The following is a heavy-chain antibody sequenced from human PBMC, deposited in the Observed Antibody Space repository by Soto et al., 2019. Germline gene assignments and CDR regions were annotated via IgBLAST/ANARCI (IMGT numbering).Heavy chain of an antibody. CDR3: ARSQGSSTSLEIYYYYYYGMDV. J-gene: IGHJ6*02. Sequence: QVQLVQSGAEVQKPGSSVKVSCKASGGTFGSYAISWVRQAPGQGLEWMGGIIPIPGTANYAQKFQGRVTIAADASTSTAYMELSSLRSEDTAVYYCARSQGSSTSLEIYYYYYYGMDVWGQGTTVTVSS. V-gene: IGHV1-69*01. CDR1: GGTFGSYA. CDR2: IIPIPGTA. D-gene: IGHD2-2*01.